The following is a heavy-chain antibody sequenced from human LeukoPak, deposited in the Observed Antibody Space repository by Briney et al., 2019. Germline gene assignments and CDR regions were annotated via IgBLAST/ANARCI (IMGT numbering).Heavy chain of an antibody. J-gene: IGHJ4*02. V-gene: IGHV3-21*04. Sequence: GGSLRLSCAASGFTFSSYSMNWVRQTPKKGLDWVSYISGTSTYIYYADSVKGRFTISRDNAKNTLYLQMNSLRAEDTAVYYCAKLTGYFDWLFRSGYFDYWGQGTLVTVSS. D-gene: IGHD3-9*01. CDR3: AKLTGYFDWLFRSGYFDY. CDR2: ISGTSTYI. CDR1: GFTFSSYS.